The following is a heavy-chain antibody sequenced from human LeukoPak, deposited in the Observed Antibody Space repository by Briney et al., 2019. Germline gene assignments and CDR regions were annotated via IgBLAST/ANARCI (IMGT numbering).Heavy chain of an antibody. CDR1: GFTFDVYA. J-gene: IGHJ6*04. CDR3: AKDLDVAGTINYYYYGMDV. D-gene: IGHD6-19*01. Sequence: GGSLRLSCAASGFTFDVYAMHWVRQAPGKGLEWVSLISWDGDNTYYADSVRGRFTISRDNSKKSLYLQMNSLRAEDTALYYCAKDLDVAGTINYYYYGMDVWGKGTTVTVSS. CDR2: ISWDGDNT. V-gene: IGHV3-43D*04.